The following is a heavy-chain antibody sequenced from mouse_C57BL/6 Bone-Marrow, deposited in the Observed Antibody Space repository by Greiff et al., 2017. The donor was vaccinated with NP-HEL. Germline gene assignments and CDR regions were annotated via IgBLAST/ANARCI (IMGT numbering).Heavy chain of an antibody. CDR2: IYPGGGYT. CDR1: GYTFTNYW. CDR3: ERGRLRRAHGAMDY. D-gene: IGHD2-4*01. V-gene: IGHV1-63*01. Sequence: QVQLQQSGAELVRPGTSVKMSCKASGYTFTNYWIGWAKQRPGHGLEWIGDIYPGGGYTNYNEKFKGKATLTADKSSSTAYMQFSSLTSEDSAIYYCERGRLRRAHGAMDYWGQGTSVTVSS. J-gene: IGHJ4*01.